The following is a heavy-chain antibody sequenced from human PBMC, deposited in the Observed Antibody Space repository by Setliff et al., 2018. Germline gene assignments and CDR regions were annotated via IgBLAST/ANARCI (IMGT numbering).Heavy chain of an antibody. CDR3: AREGVDTRSSTDYRYYMDV. V-gene: IGHV1-69*05. Sequence: GASVKVSCKASGATFSSYGISWVRQAPGQGLEWMGGTIPIFGSTNYAQKFQDRVTIITDESTSTAYMELSSLRFEDTAVYYCAREGVDTRSSTDYRYYMDVWGKGTTVTVSS. CDR2: TIPIFGST. J-gene: IGHJ6*03. D-gene: IGHD5-18*01. CDR1: GATFSSYG.